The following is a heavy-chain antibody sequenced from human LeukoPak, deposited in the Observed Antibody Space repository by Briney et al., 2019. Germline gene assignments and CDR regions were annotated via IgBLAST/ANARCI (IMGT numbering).Heavy chain of an antibody. CDR2: INHSGST. V-gene: IGHV4-34*01. Sequence: ASETLSLTCGVSGDSINSGYYWSWIRQPPGKGLEWIGEINHSGSTKYNPSLKSRVTISVDTSKNQFSLKLSSVTAADTAVYYCARGGGLSRIWGQGTMVTVSS. CDR3: ARGGGLSRI. D-gene: IGHD2/OR15-2a*01. J-gene: IGHJ3*02. CDR1: GDSINSGYY.